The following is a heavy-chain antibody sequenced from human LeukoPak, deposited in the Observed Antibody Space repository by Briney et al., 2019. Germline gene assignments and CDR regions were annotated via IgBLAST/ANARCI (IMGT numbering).Heavy chain of an antibody. D-gene: IGHD3-22*01. CDR2: MNPNSGNT. CDR1: GYTFTSYD. CDR3: ARLYYDSSGYRYYFGY. V-gene: IGHV1-8*01. Sequence: ASVKVSCKASGYTFTSYDINWVRQATGQGLEWMGWMNPNSGNTGYAQKFQGRVTMTRNTSISTAYMELSSLRSEDTAVYYCARLYYDSSGYRYYFGYWGQGTLVTVSS. J-gene: IGHJ4*02.